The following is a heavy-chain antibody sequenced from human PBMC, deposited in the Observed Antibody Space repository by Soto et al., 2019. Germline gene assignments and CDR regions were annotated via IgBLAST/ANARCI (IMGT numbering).Heavy chain of an antibody. CDR3: ATHGDYEAADA. CDR2: IYYSGST. D-gene: IGHD4-17*01. CDR1: GGSISSYY. Sequence: SETLSLTCTVSGGSISSYYGSWIRQPPGKGLEWIGYIYYSGSTNYNPSLTSRVTISVDTSKNQFSLKLSSVTAADTAVYCCATHGDYEAADAWGQAATVTVSS. V-gene: IGHV4-59*01. J-gene: IGHJ6*02.